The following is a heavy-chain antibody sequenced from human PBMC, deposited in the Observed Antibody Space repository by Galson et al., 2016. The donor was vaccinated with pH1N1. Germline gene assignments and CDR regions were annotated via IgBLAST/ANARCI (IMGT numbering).Heavy chain of an antibody. V-gene: IGHV1-69*02. CDR1: GATFSSYT. Sequence: SVKVSCKASGATFSSYTINWVRQAPGQGLEWMGRILPILGIANYAQKFQGRVTITADKSTSTAYMEVISLRSDDTAVYYCARSAAAVGNAFDMWGQGTKVTVSS. D-gene: IGHD6-13*01. CDR2: ILPILGIA. CDR3: ARSAAAVGNAFDM. J-gene: IGHJ3*02.